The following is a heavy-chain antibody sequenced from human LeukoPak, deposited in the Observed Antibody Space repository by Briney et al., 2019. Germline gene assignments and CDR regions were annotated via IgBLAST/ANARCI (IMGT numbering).Heavy chain of an antibody. CDR3: ARVGDYGDYFDY. CDR2: IYHSGST. D-gene: IGHD4-17*01. V-gene: IGHV4-30-2*01. CDR1: GGSISSGGYS. Sequence: PSETLSLTCAVSGGSISSGGYSWSWIRQPPGKGLEWIGYIYHSGSTYYNPSLKSRVTISVDRSKNQFSLKLSSVTAADTAVYYCARVGDYGDYFDYWGQGTLVTVSS. J-gene: IGHJ4*02.